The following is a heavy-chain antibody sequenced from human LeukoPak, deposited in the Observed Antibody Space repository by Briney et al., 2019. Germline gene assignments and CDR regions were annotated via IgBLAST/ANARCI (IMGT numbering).Heavy chain of an antibody. CDR3: ALIAVAGTNFDY. CDR2: INPNSGGT. J-gene: IGHJ4*02. CDR1: GYTFTGYY. D-gene: IGHD6-19*01. V-gene: IGHV1-2*06. Sequence: RASVKVSCKASGYTFTGYYMHGGRQAPGQGLEWMGRINPNSGGTNYAQNLQARVTMTRDTSISPAYMELSRLRSDDTAVYYCALIAVAGTNFDYWGQGTLVTVSS.